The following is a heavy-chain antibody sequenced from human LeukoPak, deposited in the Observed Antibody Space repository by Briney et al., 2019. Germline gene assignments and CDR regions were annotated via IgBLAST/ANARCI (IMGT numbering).Heavy chain of an antibody. CDR3: ARGYLDYYDSSGYPYYFDY. D-gene: IGHD3-22*01. V-gene: IGHV1-69*13. CDR2: IIPIFGTA. CDR1: GGTFSSYA. J-gene: IGHJ4*02. Sequence: SVKVSCQASGGTFSSYAISWVRQAPGQGLEWMGGIIPIFGTANYAQKFQGRVTITADESTSTAYMELSSLRSEDTAVYYCARGYLDYYDSSGYPYYFDYWGQGTLVTVSS.